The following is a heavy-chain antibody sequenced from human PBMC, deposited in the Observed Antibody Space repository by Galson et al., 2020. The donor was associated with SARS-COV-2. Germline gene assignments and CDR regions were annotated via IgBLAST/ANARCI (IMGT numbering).Heavy chain of an antibody. J-gene: IGHJ4*02. CDR1: GDSITSSNNY. CDR2: FYYSGST. D-gene: IGHD2-15*01. V-gene: IGHV4-39*01. Sequence: SATLSLTCTVSGDSITSSNNYWGWIRQPPGTGLEWIGSFYYSGSTYYNPSLKSRVTISVDTSKSQFSLKLSSVTASDTAVYFCARHKWWRADFDYLGQGTLVTVSS. CDR3: ARHKWWRADFDY.